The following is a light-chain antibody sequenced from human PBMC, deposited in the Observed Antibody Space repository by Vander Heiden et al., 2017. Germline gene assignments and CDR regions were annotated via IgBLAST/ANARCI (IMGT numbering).Light chain of an antibody. CDR3: QAWDSSTAGGV. Sequence: SYDLTQPPSVSVSPGQTASITCSGDKLGDKYACWYQQKPGQSPVLVIYQDSKRPSGIPERFSGSNSGNTATLTISGTQAMDEADYYCQAWDSSTAGGVFGGGTKLTVL. V-gene: IGLV3-1*01. CDR2: QDS. J-gene: IGLJ3*02. CDR1: KLGDKY.